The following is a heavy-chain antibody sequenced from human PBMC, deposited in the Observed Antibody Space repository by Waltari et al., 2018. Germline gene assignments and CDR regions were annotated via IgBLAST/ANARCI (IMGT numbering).Heavy chain of an antibody. J-gene: IGHJ6*03. CDR2: IKTKSDGGTK. V-gene: IGHV3-15*01. CDR1: GFTFNNAW. D-gene: IGHD4-4*01. CDR3: SANYSNYFYFYSYMDV. Sequence: EVKLVESGGGLVKPGGSLTISCIGSGFTFNNAWLTWVRQAPGKGLDGVGHIKTKSDGGTKDYAATVKGRFTISRDDPKNTVFLQLNSLKAEDTAVYYCSANYSNYFYFYSYMDVWGKGITVTVSS.